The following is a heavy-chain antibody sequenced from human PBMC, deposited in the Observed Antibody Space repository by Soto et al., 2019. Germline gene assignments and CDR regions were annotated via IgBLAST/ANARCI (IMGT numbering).Heavy chain of an antibody. V-gene: IGHV3-53*02. CDR3: ARETVPPSYHYYDC. J-gene: IGHJ4*02. CDR2: IFSGGTT. Sequence: EVQLVETGGGLIQPGGSLRLSCAASGFTVSSNYMSWVRQAPGRGLEWVSTIFSGGTTHYADPVKGRFTISRDSSKNTLYLQMNSLRAEDTAIYYCARETVPPSYHYYDCWGQGTLVTVSS. CDR1: GFTVSSNY. D-gene: IGHD2-2*01.